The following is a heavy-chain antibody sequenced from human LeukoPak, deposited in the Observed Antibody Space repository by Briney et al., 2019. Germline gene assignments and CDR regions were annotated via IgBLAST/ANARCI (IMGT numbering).Heavy chain of an antibody. V-gene: IGHV3-23*01. CDR2: ISGSSGNT. CDR1: GFTFSSYA. Sequence: GGSLRLSCAASGFTFSSYAMSWVRQAPGKGLEWVSSISGSSGNTYYADSVKGRFTISRDNSKNTLYLQMNSLRAEDTAVYYCAKIGCSGGSYYWVGEFDYWGQGTLVTVSS. D-gene: IGHD2-15*01. CDR3: AKIGCSGGSYYWVGEFDY. J-gene: IGHJ4*02.